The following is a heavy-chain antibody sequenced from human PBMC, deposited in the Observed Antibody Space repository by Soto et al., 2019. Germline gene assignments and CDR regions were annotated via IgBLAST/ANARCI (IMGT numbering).Heavy chain of an antibody. Sequence: GGSLRLSCAASGFTFSSYAMHWVRQAPGKGLEWVAVISYDRSNKYYADSVKGRFTISRDNSKNTLYLQMNSLRAEDTAVYYCARGKGTYYYDSSGYYAYWGQGTLVTVSS. J-gene: IGHJ4*02. D-gene: IGHD3-22*01. V-gene: IGHV3-30-3*01. CDR1: GFTFSSYA. CDR3: ARGKGTYYYDSSGYYAY. CDR2: ISYDRSNK.